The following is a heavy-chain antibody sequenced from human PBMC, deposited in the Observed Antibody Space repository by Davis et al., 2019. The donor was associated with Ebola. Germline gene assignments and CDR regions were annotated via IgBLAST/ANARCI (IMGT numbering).Heavy chain of an antibody. Sequence: GGSLRLSCAASGFIVSDKYMSWVRQAPGKGLEWVSGISGRGLTTEYADNVQGRFTISRDNSKNTLFLQMNSLRDEDTAVYYCAKEKVSGSSYYLDYWGQGTLVTVSS. D-gene: IGHD6-19*01. CDR1: GFIVSDKY. J-gene: IGHJ4*02. CDR2: ISGRGLTT. CDR3: AKEKVSGSSYYLDY. V-gene: IGHV3-23*01.